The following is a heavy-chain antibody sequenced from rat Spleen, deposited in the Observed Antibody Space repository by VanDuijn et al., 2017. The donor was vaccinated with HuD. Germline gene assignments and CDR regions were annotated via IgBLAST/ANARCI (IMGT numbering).Heavy chain of an antibody. V-gene: IGHV5S14*01. D-gene: IGHD1-6*01. J-gene: IGHJ3*01. Sequence: EVHLVESGGGLVQPGRSLKLSCAASGFIFSKYDMAWVRQTPTKGLEWVASISTVGGNTYYRDSVKGRFTISRENAKNILYLQMDSLRSEDTATYYCARHGYTTDYLNWFAYWGQGTLVTVSS. CDR3: ARHGYTTDYLNWFAY. CDR2: ISTVGGNT. CDR1: GFIFSKYD.